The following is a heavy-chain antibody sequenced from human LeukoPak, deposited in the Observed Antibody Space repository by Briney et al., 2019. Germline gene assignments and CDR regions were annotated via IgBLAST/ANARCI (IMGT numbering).Heavy chain of an antibody. CDR3: ASVHAFDI. CDR2: IYYSGST. V-gene: IGHV4-59*12. CDR1: GGSISSYY. Sequence: SETLSLTCTVSGGSISSYYWSWIRQPPGEGLEWIGSIYYSGSTYYNPSLKSRVTISVDTSKNQFSLKLSSVTAADTAVYYCASVHAFDIWGQGTMVTVSS. J-gene: IGHJ3*02.